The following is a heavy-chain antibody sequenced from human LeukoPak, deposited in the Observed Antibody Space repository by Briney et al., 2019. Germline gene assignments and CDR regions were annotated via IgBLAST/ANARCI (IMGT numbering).Heavy chain of an antibody. Sequence: SETLSLTCTVSGGSISSYYWSWIRQPPGKGREWIGYIYYSGSTNYNPSLKSRVTISVDTSKNQFSLKLSSVTAADTAVYYCARDYYYDSSGYSDAFDIWGQGTMVTVSS. CDR3: ARDYYYDSSGYSDAFDI. V-gene: IGHV4-59*01. CDR2: IYYSGST. J-gene: IGHJ3*02. D-gene: IGHD3-22*01. CDR1: GGSISSYY.